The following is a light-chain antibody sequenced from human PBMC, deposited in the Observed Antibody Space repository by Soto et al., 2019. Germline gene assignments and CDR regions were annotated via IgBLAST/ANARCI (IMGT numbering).Light chain of an antibody. CDR3: QQSYSTPIT. CDR2: AAS. Sequence: DIQMTQSPSSLSASVGDRVAITCRASQSISSYLNWYQQKPGKAPKLLNYAASSLQSGVPPRFSGSGSGTDFTLTISSLQPEDFATYYCQQSYSTPITFGQGTRLEIK. CDR1: QSISSY. J-gene: IGKJ5*01. V-gene: IGKV1-39*01.